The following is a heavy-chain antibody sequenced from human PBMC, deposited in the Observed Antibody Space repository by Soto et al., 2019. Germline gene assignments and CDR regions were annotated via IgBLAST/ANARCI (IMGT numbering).Heavy chain of an antibody. Sequence: SVKPPCKASGVANSSNTSCWLRHYNGQGLEWMGRIIPILGIANYAQKFQGRVTITADKSTSTAYMELSSLRSEDTAVYYCARARGPLFRKELAFWGKRTLVTVSS. CDR1: GVANSSNT. D-gene: IGHD3-10*01. J-gene: IGHJ4*02. CDR3: ARARGPLFRKELAF. CDR2: IIPILGIA. V-gene: IGHV1-69*02.